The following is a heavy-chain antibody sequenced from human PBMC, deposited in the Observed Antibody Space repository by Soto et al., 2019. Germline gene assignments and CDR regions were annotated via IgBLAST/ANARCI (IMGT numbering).Heavy chain of an antibody. V-gene: IGHV1-8*01. D-gene: IGHD2-15*01. J-gene: IGHJ4*02. CDR2: MNPNSGNT. Sequence: QVQLVQSGAEVKKPGASVKVSCKASGYTFTSYDINWVRQATGQGLEWMGWMNPNSGNTAYAQKFQGRVTMTRNTSISTAYMELSSLRSEDTAVYYCARQYCSGGSCYLDYWGQGTLVTVSS. CDR3: ARQYCSGGSCYLDY. CDR1: GYTFTSYD.